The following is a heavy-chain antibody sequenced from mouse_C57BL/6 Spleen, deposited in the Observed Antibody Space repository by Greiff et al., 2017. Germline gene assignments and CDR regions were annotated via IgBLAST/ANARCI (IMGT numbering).Heavy chain of an antibody. J-gene: IGHJ2*01. D-gene: IGHD1-1*01. Sequence: QVQLQQPGAELVRPGTSVKLSCKASGYTFTSYWMHWVKQRPGQGLEWIGVIDPSDSYTNYNQQFKGKATLTVDTSSSTAYMQLSSLTSEDSAVYYCARCYYGSSYPFFDYWGQGTTLTVSS. CDR2: IDPSDSYT. CDR3: ARCYYGSSYPFFDY. CDR1: GYTFTSYW. V-gene: IGHV1-59*01.